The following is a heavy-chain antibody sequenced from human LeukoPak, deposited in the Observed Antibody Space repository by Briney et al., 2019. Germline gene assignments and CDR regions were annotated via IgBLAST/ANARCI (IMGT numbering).Heavy chain of an antibody. J-gene: IGHJ4*02. CDR1: GFTFSSYG. V-gene: IGHV3-33*01. Sequence: GGPLRLSCAASGFTFSSYGLHGVGQAPGKGLEGVAGVWFDGSDKYYAASVKGRFTISRDNSKNTLSLQMNSLRAEDTAVYYCASDNYYDSSGYYSRANGFDYWGQGTLVTVSS. CDR3: ASDNYYDSSGYYSRANGFDY. D-gene: IGHD3-22*01. CDR2: VWFDGSDK.